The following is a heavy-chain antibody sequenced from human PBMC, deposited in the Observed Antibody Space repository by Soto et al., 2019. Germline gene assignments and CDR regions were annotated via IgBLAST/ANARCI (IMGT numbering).Heavy chain of an antibody. CDR1: GFSFSRYW. D-gene: IGHD6-13*01. CDR3: ARDISPTAADKFYDSLDI. V-gene: IGHV3-7*01. J-gene: IGHJ3*02. Sequence: EVQLVESGGGVVQPGGSLRLSSAASGFSFSRYWMTWVRPAPGKGLEWVANVNEDGTVKYYVDSVKGRFTISRDNAKNSLYLQMNSLRAEDTAVYSCARDISPTAADKFYDSLDIWGQGTMVTVS. CDR2: VNEDGTVK.